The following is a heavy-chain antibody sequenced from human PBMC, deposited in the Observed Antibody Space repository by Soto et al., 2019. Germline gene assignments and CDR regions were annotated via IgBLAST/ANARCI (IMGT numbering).Heavy chain of an antibody. V-gene: IGHV3-21*01. Sequence: GGSLRLSCAASGFTFSSYSMNWVRQAPGKGLEWVSSISSSSSYIYYADSVKGRFTISRDNAKNSLYLQMNSLRAEDTAVYYCASVTGYCSSTSCYEGYMDVWGKGTTVTVSS. CDR1: GFTFSSYS. D-gene: IGHD2-2*01. CDR2: ISSSSSYI. J-gene: IGHJ6*03. CDR3: ASVTGYCSSTSCYEGYMDV.